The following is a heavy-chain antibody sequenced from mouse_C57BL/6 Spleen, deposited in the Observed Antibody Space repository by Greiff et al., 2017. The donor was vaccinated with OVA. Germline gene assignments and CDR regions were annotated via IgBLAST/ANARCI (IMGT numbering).Heavy chain of an antibody. J-gene: IGHJ3*01. CDR1: GYAFSSSW. CDR2: IYPGDGDT. CDR3: AREEKFNGYYVWFAY. Sequence: QVQLQQSGPELVKPGASVKISCKASGYAFSSSWMNWVKQRPGKGLEWIGRIYPGDGDTNYNGKFKGKATLTADKSSSTAYMQLSSLTSEDSAVYFCAREEKFNGYYVWFAYWGQGTLVTVSA. D-gene: IGHD2-3*01. V-gene: IGHV1-82*01.